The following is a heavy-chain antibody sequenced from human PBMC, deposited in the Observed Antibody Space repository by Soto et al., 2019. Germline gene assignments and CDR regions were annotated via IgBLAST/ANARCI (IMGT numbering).Heavy chain of an antibody. J-gene: IGHJ4*02. V-gene: IGHV1-24*01. CDR1: GYTLTELS. Sequence: ASVKVSCKVSGYTLTELSMHWVRQAPGKGLEWMGGFDPEDGETIYAQKFQGRVTMTEDTSTDTAYMELSSLRSEDTAVYYCATYARPAYYDILTGYLNWGQGTLVTVSS. CDR3: ATYARPAYYDILTGYLN. D-gene: IGHD3-9*01. CDR2: FDPEDGET.